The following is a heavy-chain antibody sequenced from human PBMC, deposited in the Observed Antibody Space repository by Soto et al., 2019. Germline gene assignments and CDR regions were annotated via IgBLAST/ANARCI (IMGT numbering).Heavy chain of an antibody. CDR1: GYTFTNYH. V-gene: IGHV1-46*01. Sequence: QVQLVQSGAEVKKPGASVKVSCKASGYTFTNYHMHWVRQAPGLGLEWMGTINLSDGGTTYTQRFQDRGTMTGDTSTSTGYMELSSLRSEDTAVYYCAGEVTGTAYFELWGRGTLVTVSS. D-gene: IGHD1-20*01. CDR2: INLSDGGT. J-gene: IGHJ2*01. CDR3: AGEVTGTAYFEL.